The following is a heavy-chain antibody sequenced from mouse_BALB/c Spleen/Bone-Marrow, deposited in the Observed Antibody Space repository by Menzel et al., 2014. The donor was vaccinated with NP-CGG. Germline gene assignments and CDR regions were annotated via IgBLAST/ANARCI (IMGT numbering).Heavy chain of an antibody. D-gene: IGHD1-1*01. V-gene: IGHV4-1*02. CDR3: SRLYYYGNFAY. CDR1: GFDFSRYW. CDR2: INPDSSTI. Sequence: DVKLQESGGGLVQPGGSLKLTCAASGFDFSRYWMSWVRQAPGKGLEWIGEINPDSSTINYTPSLKDKFIISRDNAKNTLYLQMSKVRSEDTALYYCSRLYYYGNFAYWGQGTLVTVSA. J-gene: IGHJ3*01.